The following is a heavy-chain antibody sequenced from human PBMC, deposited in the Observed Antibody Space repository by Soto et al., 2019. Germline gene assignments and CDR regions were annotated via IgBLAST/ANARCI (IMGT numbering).Heavy chain of an antibody. CDR2: ISSSSSTI. Sequence: GGSLSLSCAASGIPFSTFWMHWVRQAPGKGLEWVSYISSSSSTIYYADSVKGRFTISRDNAKNSLYLQMNSLRAEDTAVYYCAKELHTSSGWSQVIYWGQGTLVTVSS. V-gene: IGHV3-48*01. CDR3: AKELHTSSGWSQVIY. D-gene: IGHD6-19*01. CDR1: GIPFSTFW. J-gene: IGHJ4*02.